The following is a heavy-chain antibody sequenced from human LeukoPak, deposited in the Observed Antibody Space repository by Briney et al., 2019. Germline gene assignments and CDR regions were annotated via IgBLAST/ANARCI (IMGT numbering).Heavy chain of an antibody. CDR3: ARWLRQASYYFDY. V-gene: IGHV4-39*07. D-gene: IGHD6-19*01. Sequence: SETLSLTCTVSGGSISSSSYYWGWIRQPPGEGLEWNGSIYYSGSTYYNPSLTSRVTISVDTSKNQFSLKLSSVTAADTAVYYCARWLRQASYYFDYWGQGTLVTVSS. CDR1: GGSISSSSYY. J-gene: IGHJ4*02. CDR2: IYYSGST.